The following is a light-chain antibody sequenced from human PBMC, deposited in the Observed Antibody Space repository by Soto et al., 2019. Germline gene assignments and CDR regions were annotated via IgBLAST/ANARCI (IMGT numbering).Light chain of an antibody. CDR2: EVS. V-gene: IGLV2-8*01. J-gene: IGLJ3*02. CDR3: SSYAGSSNLV. Sequence: QSALTQPPSASGSPGQSVTISCTGTSSDVGGYNYVSWYQHHPGKAPKLMIYEVSKRPSGVPDRFSGSKSANTASLTVSGLQAEDEADYYCSSYAGSSNLVFGGGTKLTVL. CDR1: SSDVGGYNY.